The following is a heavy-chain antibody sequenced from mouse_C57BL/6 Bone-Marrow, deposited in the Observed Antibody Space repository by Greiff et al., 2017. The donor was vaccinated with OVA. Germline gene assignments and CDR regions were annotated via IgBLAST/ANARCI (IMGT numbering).Heavy chain of an antibody. Sequence: QVQLQQSGAELARPGASVKLSCKASGYTFTSYGISWVKQRTGQGLEWIGEIYPRSGNTYYNEKFKGKATLTADKSSSTAYMELRSLTSEDSAVYFCASSVFPVRFFYYLDDWGQGTTLTVSS. V-gene: IGHV1-81*01. CDR1: GYTFTSYG. CDR2: IYPRSGNT. D-gene: IGHD3-2*02. J-gene: IGHJ2*01. CDR3: ASSVFPVRFFYYLDD.